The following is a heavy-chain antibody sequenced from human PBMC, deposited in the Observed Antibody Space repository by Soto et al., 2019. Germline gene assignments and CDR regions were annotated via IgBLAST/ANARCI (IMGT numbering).Heavy chain of an antibody. CDR3: ARDLCPLGSGSPCPTFGMDL. Sequence: QVQLVQSGAEVKPPGASVKVSCKASGYTFTGHYMHWVRQVSGRRLETLGWLKPDNGGTYYAPKFQGRVTFTRDTSKTTAYMEMSGLQSDDTAVYFCARDLCPLGSGSPCPTFGMDLWGQGTTVGVSS. D-gene: IGHD3-10*01. V-gene: IGHV1-2*02. J-gene: IGHJ6*02. CDR1: GYTFTGHY. CDR2: LKPDNGGT.